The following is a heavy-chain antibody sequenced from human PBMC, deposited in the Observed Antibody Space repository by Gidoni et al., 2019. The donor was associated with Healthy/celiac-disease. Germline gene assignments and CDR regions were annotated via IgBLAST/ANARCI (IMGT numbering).Heavy chain of an antibody. CDR2: SSGSGGST. CDR3: AKDKGSPQGWFDP. J-gene: IGHJ5*02. V-gene: IGHV3-23*01. Sequence: EVQLLESGGGLVQHGGSLRLSCAASGFSFSSYAMSWVRQAPGKGLEWVSASSGSGGSTYYADSVKGRFTISRDNSKNTLYLQMNSLRAEDTAVYYCAKDKGSPQGWFDPWGQGTLVTVSS. CDR1: GFSFSSYA.